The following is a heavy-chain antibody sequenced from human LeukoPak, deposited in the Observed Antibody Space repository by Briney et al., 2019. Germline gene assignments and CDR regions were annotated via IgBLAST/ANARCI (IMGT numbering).Heavy chain of an antibody. CDR3: AKDLPAPYFDS. J-gene: IGHJ4*02. D-gene: IGHD2-2*01. CDR2: IRSDGSTE. Sequence: GRSLRLSCAASGFTFSSYGMHWVRQAPGKGLEWVAFIRSDGSTEYYADSVKGRFTISRDNSKDTLYLQMNGLRAEDTAVFYCAKDLPAPYFDSWGQGTLVTVSS. V-gene: IGHV3-30*02. CDR1: GFTFSSYG.